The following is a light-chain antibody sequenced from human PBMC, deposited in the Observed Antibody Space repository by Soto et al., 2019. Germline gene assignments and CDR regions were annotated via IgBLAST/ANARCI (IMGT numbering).Light chain of an antibody. J-gene: IGKJ2*01. CDR3: QRYGSSPLYA. CDR2: GTS. CDR1: QTINTEF. Sequence: EIVLTQSPGTLSLSPGERATFSCRTSQTINTEFLAWYQQRPGLAPRLLIHGTSNRATGIPDRFSGSGSGTDFTLTISSLETEDFAVYYCQRYGSSPLYAFGQGTKQEI. V-gene: IGKV3-20*01.